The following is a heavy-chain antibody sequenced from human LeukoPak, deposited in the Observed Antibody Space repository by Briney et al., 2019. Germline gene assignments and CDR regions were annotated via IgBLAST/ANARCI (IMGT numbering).Heavy chain of an antibody. Sequence: NPSETLSLTCAVYGGSFSGYYWSWIRQPPGKGLEWIGEINHSGSTNYNPSLKSRVTISVDTSKNQFSLKLSSVTAADTAVYYCAKTISLYFYGMDVWGQGTTVTVSS. CDR2: INHSGST. V-gene: IGHV4-34*01. J-gene: IGHJ6*02. CDR3: AKTISLYFYGMDV. CDR1: GGSFSGYY. D-gene: IGHD3-3*01.